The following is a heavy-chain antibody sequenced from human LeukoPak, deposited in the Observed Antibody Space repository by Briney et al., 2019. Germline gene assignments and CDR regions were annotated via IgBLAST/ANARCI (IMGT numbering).Heavy chain of an antibody. CDR3: AKDGIAVAGISAWY. J-gene: IGHJ4*02. CDR2: ISDSGGGT. V-gene: IGHV3-23*01. D-gene: IGHD6-19*01. Sequence: GGSLRLSCAASGFTFSSYAMTWVRQAPGKGLEWVSGISDSGGGTYYADSVKGRFTISRDNSKNTVYLQTNSLRAEDTAVYYCAKDGIAVAGISAWYWGQGTQVTVSS. CDR1: GFTFSSYA.